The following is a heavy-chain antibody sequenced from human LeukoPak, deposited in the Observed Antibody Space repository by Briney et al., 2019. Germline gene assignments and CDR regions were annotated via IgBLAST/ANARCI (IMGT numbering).Heavy chain of an antibody. Sequence: GGSLRLSCAAFGFTFSSYSMNWVRQAPGKGLEWVSSISSSSSYIYYADSVKGRFTISRDNAKNSLYLQMNSLRAEDTAVYYCARDRARSYYYDSSGYYSPFDYWGQGTLVTVSS. CDR1: GFTFSSYS. D-gene: IGHD3-22*01. V-gene: IGHV3-21*01. J-gene: IGHJ4*02. CDR3: ARDRARSYYYDSSGYYSPFDY. CDR2: ISSSSSYI.